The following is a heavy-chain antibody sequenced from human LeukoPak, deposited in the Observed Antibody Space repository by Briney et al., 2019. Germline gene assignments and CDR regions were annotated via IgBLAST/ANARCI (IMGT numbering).Heavy chain of an antibody. J-gene: IGHJ5*02. CDR1: GFIFSDYY. D-gene: IGHD3-10*01. CDR2: ISSGGSTI. CDR3: AKDFRAHSGSGSYGWFDP. Sequence: KTGGSLRLSCAASGFIFSDYYMSWIRQAPAKGLEWVSYISSGGSTIYYADSVKGRFTISRDNAKNSLHLQMNSLRADDTAVYYCAKDFRAHSGSGSYGWFDPWGQGTLVTVSS. V-gene: IGHV3-11*01.